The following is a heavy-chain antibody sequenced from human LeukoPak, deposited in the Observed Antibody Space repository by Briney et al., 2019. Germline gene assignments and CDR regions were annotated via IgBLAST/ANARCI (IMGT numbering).Heavy chain of an antibody. CDR2: IKQDGSEK. J-gene: IGHJ5*02. Sequence: GGSLRLSCAASGFTFSSYSMNGVRQAPGKGLEGGANIKQDGSEKKYVDSVKGRFTISRDNAKNSLYLQMNNLRAEDTAMYYCARDLDSSSWWNWFDPWGQGTLVTVSS. CDR1: GFTFSSYS. D-gene: IGHD6-13*01. CDR3: ARDLDSSSWWNWFDP. V-gene: IGHV3-7*01.